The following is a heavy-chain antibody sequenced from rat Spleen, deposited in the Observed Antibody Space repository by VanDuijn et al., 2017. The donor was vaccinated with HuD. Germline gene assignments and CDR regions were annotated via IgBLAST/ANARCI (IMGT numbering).Heavy chain of an antibody. CDR1: GFSLTSNG. CDR2: ISTGGNT. D-gene: IGHD1-4*01. J-gene: IGHJ2*01. V-gene: IGHV2S12*01. CDR3: VRERVPGFAFYFDY. Sequence: QVQLKESGPGLVQPSQTLSLTCTVSGFSLTSNGVSWVRQPPGKGLEWIAAISTGGNTYYNSGLKSRLGISRDTSKSQVFLKMNSLQNEDTATYVCVRERVPGFAFYFDYWGKGVIVTVSS.